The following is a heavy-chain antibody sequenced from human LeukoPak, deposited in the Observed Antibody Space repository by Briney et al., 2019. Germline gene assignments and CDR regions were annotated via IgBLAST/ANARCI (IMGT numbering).Heavy chain of an antibody. Sequence: QSGGSLRLSCTTSGFTFGDYAMSWVRQAPGKGLEWVGFIRRKAHGGTTEYAASVKGRFSSSRDDSKSIAYLQMNSLKTEDTAVYFCTRVTYYYDNSGYFHFDSWGQGSLVTVSS. J-gene: IGHJ4*02. CDR2: IRRKAHGGTT. D-gene: IGHD3-22*01. V-gene: IGHV3-49*04. CDR3: TRVTYYYDNSGYFHFDS. CDR1: GFTFGDYA.